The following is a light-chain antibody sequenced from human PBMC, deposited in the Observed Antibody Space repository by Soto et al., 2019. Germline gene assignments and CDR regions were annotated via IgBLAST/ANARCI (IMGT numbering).Light chain of an antibody. J-gene: IGLJ3*02. CDR3: VLYVGSGIWV. CDR2: GTK. Sequence: QTVVTQEPSFSVSPGGTVTLTCGLSSGSVSTSHFPNWYQQTPGQPPRTLIYGTKTRSSGVPDRFSGSILGIRAALTITGAQADYESDYYCVLYVGSGIWVFGGGTKLTVL. CDR1: SGSVSTSHF. V-gene: IGLV8-61*01.